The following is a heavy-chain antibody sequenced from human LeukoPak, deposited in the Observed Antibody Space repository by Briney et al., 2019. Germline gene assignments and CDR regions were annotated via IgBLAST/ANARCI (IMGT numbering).Heavy chain of an antibody. J-gene: IGHJ5*02. CDR1: GFTFSSYA. V-gene: IGHV3-30*04. CDR3: ARDLPEWSNWFDP. D-gene: IGHD3-3*01. Sequence: PGRSLRLSCAASGFTFSSYAMHWVRQAPGKGLEWVAVISYDGSNKYYADSVKGRFTISRDNSKNTLYLQMNSLRAEDTAVYYCARDLPEWSNWFDPWGQGTLVTVSS. CDR2: ISYDGSNK.